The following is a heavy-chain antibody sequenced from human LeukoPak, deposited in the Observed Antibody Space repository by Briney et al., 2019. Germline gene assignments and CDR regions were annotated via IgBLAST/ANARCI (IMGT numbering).Heavy chain of an antibody. V-gene: IGHV3-15*01. J-gene: IGHJ3*02. D-gene: IGHD6-19*01. CDR1: GFTFSDYY. Sequence: GGSLRLSCAASGFTFSDYYMSWIRQAPGKGLEWVGRIKSKTDGGTTDYAAPVKGRFTISRDDSKNTLYLQMNSLRAEDTAVYYCADLAVAAPHDAFDIWGQGTMVTVSS. CDR2: IKSKTDGGTT. CDR3: ADLAVAAPHDAFDI.